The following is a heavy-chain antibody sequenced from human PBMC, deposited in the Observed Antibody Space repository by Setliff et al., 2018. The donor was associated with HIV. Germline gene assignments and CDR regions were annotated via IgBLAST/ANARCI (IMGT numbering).Heavy chain of an antibody. CDR3: ASWCSLGYCSGGSPVIDY. CDR1: GFRLSSYW. V-gene: IGHV3-33*07. J-gene: IGHJ4*01. CDR2: IWYDGSKK. D-gene: IGHD2-15*01. Sequence: SLKISCEASGFRLSSYWMSWVRQAPGKGLEWVALIWYDGSKKYYADSVKGRFTLSRDNSKNTLYLQMNSLRAEDTAVYYCASWCSLGYCSGGSPVIDYWGHGTLVSVSS.